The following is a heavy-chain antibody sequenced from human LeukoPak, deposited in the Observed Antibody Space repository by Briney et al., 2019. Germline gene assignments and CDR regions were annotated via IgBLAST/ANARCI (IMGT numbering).Heavy chain of an antibody. CDR3: ARGTVRFFSDY. CDR1: GFTFSSYW. J-gene: IGHJ4*02. D-gene: IGHD3-3*01. V-gene: IGHV3-23*01. CDR2: ISGSGGST. Sequence: GGSLRLSCAASGFTFSSYWMSWVRQAPGKGLEWVSAISGSGGSTYYADSVKGRFTISRDNSKNTLYLQMNSLRAEDTAVYYCARGTVRFFSDYWGQGTLVTVSS.